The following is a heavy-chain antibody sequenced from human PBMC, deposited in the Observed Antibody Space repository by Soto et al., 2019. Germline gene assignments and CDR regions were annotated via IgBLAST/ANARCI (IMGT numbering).Heavy chain of an antibody. CDR3: AKDIGLRFLEWLFPHAFDI. CDR2: ISGSGGST. D-gene: IGHD3-3*01. Sequence: GGSLRLSCAASGFTFSSYAITWFRQAPGQGLDWVSAISGSGGSTYYADSVKGRFTISRDNSKNTLYLQMNSLRAEDTAVYYCAKDIGLRFLEWLFPHAFDIWGQGTMVTVSS. CDR1: GFTFSSYA. J-gene: IGHJ3*02. V-gene: IGHV3-23*01.